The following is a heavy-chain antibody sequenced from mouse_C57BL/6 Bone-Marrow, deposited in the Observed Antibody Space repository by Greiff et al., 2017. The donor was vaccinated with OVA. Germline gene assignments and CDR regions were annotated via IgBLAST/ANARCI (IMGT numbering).Heavy chain of an antibody. CDR1: GFTFTDYY. J-gene: IGHJ2*01. V-gene: IGHV7-3*02. CDR2: IRNKANGYTT. D-gene: IGHD1-3*01. CDR3: ARDNKGFDY. Sequence: EVQLQESGGGLVQPGGSLRLSCATSGFTFTDYYMSWVRQPPGKALEWLGFIRNKANGYTTEYSASVKGRFTISRDNSQSILYLQMNTLRAEDSATYYCARDNKGFDYWGQGTTLTVSS.